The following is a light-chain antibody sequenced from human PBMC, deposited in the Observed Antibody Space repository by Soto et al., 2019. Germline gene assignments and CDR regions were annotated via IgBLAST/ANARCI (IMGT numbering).Light chain of an antibody. CDR3: MQSLETPWT. V-gene: IGKV2-28*01. Sequence: DIVMTQSPLALPVTPGEAASISCRSSQSLLHSNGYNYVDWYLQKPGQSPQLLLYLGFSRASGVPDRCSGSGSVTDFTLQIRRVEAGDVGVYYCMQSLETPWTFGQGTKM. CDR1: QSLLHSNGYNY. J-gene: IGKJ1*01. CDR2: LGF.